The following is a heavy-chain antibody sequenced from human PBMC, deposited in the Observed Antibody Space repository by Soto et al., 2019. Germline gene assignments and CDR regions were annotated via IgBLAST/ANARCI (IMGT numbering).Heavy chain of an antibody. D-gene: IGHD6-19*01. CDR2: ISGSGGST. Sequence: EVQLLESGGGLVQPGGSLRLSCAASGFTFSSYAMSWVRQAPGKGLEWVSAISGSGGSTYYADSVKGRFTISRDNSKNSLYLQMNSLGAEDTAVYYCAKSESSGWLYNWFDPWGQGTLVTVSS. CDR3: AKSESSGWLYNWFDP. V-gene: IGHV3-23*01. CDR1: GFTFSSYA. J-gene: IGHJ5*02.